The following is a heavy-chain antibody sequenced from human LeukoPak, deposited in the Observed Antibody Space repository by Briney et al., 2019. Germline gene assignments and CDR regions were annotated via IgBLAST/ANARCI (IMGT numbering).Heavy chain of an antibody. Sequence: SETLSLTCAAYGGSFSGYYWSWIRQPPGKGLEWIGEINHSGSTNCNPSLKSRVTISVDTSKNQFSLKLSSVTAADTAVYYCARGPGDPRSMTTDDYWGQGTLVTVSS. CDR2: INHSGST. J-gene: IGHJ4*02. CDR3: ARGPGDPRSMTTDDY. V-gene: IGHV4-34*01. D-gene: IGHD3-10*01. CDR1: GGSFSGYY.